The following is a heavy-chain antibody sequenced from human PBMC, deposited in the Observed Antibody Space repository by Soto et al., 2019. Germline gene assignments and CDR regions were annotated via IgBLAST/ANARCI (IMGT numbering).Heavy chain of an antibody. D-gene: IGHD2-15*01. CDR2: ISPGSRYP. J-gene: IGHJ5*02. Sequence: KTSETLRLSCAGSGFTFGDSYMSWIRQAPGKGLEWLSYISPGSRYPAYADSVKGRFTISRDNAKRSLYLQMMSLTAEDTAIYYCVRGGGGGLFDPWGQGTMVTVSS. V-gene: IGHV3-11*06. CDR1: GFTFGDSY. CDR3: VRGGGGGLFDP.